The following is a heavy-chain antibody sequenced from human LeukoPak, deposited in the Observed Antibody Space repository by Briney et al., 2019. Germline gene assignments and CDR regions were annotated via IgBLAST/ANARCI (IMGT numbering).Heavy chain of an antibody. J-gene: IGHJ4*02. CDR1: GFTFSSYG. V-gene: IGHV3-30*02. Sequence: GGSLRLSCAASGFTFSSYGMHWVRQAPGKGLEWVAFIRYDGSNKYYADSVKGRFTISRDNSKNTLYLQMNSLRAEDTAVYYCAREVTNPYYFDYWGQGTLVTVSS. D-gene: IGHD2-21*02. CDR2: IRYDGSNK. CDR3: AREVTNPYYFDY.